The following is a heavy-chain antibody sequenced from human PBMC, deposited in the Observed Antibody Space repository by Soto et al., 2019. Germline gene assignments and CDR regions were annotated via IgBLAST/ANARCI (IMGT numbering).Heavy chain of an antibody. J-gene: IGHJ6*03. V-gene: IGHV3-53*04. CDR3: ARGGCTNGVCYPYYYYYMDV. Sequence: HPGGSLRLSCAASGFTVSSNYMSWVRQAPGKGLEWVSVIYSGGSTYYADSVKGRFTISRHNSKDTLYLQMNSLRAEDTAVYYCARGGCTNGVCYPYYYYYMDVWGKGTTVTVSS. CDR1: GFTVSSNY. CDR2: IYSGGST. D-gene: IGHD2-8*01.